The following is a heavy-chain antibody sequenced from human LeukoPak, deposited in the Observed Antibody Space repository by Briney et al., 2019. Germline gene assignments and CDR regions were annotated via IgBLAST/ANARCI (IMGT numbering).Heavy chain of an antibody. J-gene: IGHJ5*02. Sequence: ASVKVSCKASGYTFTGYYMHWVRQAPGQGLEWMGWINPNSGGTNYAQRFQGRVTMTRDMSISTAYMELSRLRSDDTAMYYCTRNGRGLNWFDPWGQGTLVTVSS. CDR3: TRNGRGLNWFDP. CDR2: INPNSGGT. V-gene: IGHV1-2*02. CDR1: GYTFTGYY. D-gene: IGHD3-10*02.